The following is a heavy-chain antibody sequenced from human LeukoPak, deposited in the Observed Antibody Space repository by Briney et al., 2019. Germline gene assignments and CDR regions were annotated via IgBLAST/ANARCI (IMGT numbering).Heavy chain of an antibody. CDR1: GFIFSSSG. CDR2: TSGSGGTT. Sequence: GGSLRLSCAASGFIFSSSGMHWVRQAPGKGLEWVSATSGSGGTTYYADSVKGRFTISRDNSKNTLYLQMNSLRAEDTAVYYCAGSVTTNFDYWGQGTLVTVSS. J-gene: IGHJ4*02. D-gene: IGHD4-17*01. CDR3: AGSVTTNFDY. V-gene: IGHV3-23*01.